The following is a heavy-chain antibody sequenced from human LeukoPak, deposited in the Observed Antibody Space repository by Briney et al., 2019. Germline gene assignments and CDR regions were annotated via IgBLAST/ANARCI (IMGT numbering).Heavy chain of an antibody. J-gene: IGHJ4*02. CDR1: GYTFSSYN. Sequence: ASVKVSCKASGYTFSSYNMHWVRQAPGQGLEWMGIINPSGGSTSYAQKFQGRVTMTRDTSTSTVYMELSSLRSDDTAVYYCARDQKEYGSGSYYDYWGQGTLVTVSS. CDR3: ARDQKEYGSGSYYDY. CDR2: INPSGGST. D-gene: IGHD3-10*01. V-gene: IGHV1-46*01.